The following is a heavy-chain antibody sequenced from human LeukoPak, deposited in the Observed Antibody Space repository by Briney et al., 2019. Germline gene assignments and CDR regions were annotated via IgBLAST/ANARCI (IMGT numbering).Heavy chain of an antibody. CDR1: GVSFSGYY. J-gene: IGHJ5*02. Sequence: KTSETLSLTCAVYGVSFSGYYWSWLRQPPGKGLEWIGEINHSGSTNYNPSLKSRVTISVDTSKNQFSLKLSSVTAADTAVYYCARGRSYYYGSGSYVWFDPWGQGTLVTVSS. CDR3: ARGRSYYYGSGSYVWFDP. D-gene: IGHD3-10*01. V-gene: IGHV4-34*01. CDR2: INHSGST.